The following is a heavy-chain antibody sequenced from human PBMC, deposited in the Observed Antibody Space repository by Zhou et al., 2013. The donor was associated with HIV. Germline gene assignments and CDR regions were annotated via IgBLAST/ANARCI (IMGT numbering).Heavy chain of an antibody. V-gene: IGHV1-69*05. J-gene: IGHJ4*02. D-gene: IGHD5-18*01. CDR1: GGTFSSYA. CDR3: ASDWKVDTAMVTYLWGGFDY. CDR2: IIPIFGTA. Sequence: QVQLVQSGAEVKKPGSSVKVSCKASGGTFSSYAISWVRQAPGQGLEWMGGIIPIFGTANYAQKFQGRVTITTDESTSTAYMELSSLRSEDTAVYYCASDWKVDTAMVTYLWGGFDYWGQGTLVTVSS.